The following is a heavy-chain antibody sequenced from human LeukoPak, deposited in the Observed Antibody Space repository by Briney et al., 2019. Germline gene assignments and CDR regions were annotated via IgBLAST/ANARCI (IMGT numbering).Heavy chain of an antibody. J-gene: IGHJ4*02. CDR2: MNPNSGNT. V-gene: IGHV1-8*02. CDR1: GYPFTGYY. D-gene: IGHD2-2*01. Sequence: GASVKVSCKASGYPFTGYYIHWVRQAPGQGLEWMGWMNPNSGNTAYAQKFQGRVIMTRNISISTAHLELSSLRSEDTAVYYCAALAESTGSSFDYWGQGTQVIVTS. CDR3: AALAESTGSSFDY.